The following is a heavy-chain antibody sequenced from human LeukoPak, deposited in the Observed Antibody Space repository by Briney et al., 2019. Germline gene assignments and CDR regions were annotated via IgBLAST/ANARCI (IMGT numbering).Heavy chain of an antibody. J-gene: IGHJ4*02. CDR1: EFTFTTSW. D-gene: IGHD2-2*01. CDR2: INPDASTK. CDR3: PRDRAFSTFDY. V-gene: IGHV3-7*01. Sequence: GGSLRLSCAASEFTFTTSWMTWVRKAPGKGLEWLGNINPDASTKNYAASVRGRFTFSRDNAKNSLYLHMSSLRAEDTAIYYRPRDRAFSTFDYWGRGTLVSVSS.